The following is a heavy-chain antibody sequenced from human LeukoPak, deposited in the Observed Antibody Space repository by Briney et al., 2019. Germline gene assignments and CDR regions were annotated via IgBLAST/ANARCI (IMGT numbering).Heavy chain of an antibody. Sequence: SETLSLTCAVSGYSISSGYYWGWIRQPPGKGPEWIASISHSGSSYYNPSLKSPVSISVDTSKNQFSLRLSFVTAADTAVYYCARDGDFYYFDYWGQGTLVTVSS. J-gene: IGHJ4*02. V-gene: IGHV4-38-2*02. CDR1: GYSISSGYY. CDR3: ARDGDFYYFDY. CDR2: ISHSGSS.